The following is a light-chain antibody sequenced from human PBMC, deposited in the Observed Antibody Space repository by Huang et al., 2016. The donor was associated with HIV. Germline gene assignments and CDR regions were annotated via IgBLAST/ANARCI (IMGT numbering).Light chain of an antibody. CDR2: DVS. J-gene: IGKJ1*01. V-gene: IGKV1-5*01. CDR3: QQYNTYPWT. CDR1: QNISTW. Sequence: DIQMTQSPSTLSASVGDRVTITLRASQNISTWLAWYQQKPGKAPKRLLYDVSTLASGVPSRCSGSGSGTEFNLTINSLQPDNFATYCCQQYNTYPWTFGQGTNVEI.